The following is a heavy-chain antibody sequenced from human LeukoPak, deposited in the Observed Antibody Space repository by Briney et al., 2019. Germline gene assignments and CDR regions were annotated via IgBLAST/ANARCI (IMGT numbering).Heavy chain of an antibody. J-gene: IGHJ4*02. CDR1: GFTFDDYA. CDR3: AKEARRYSSGWYYFDY. Sequence: HPGGSLRLSCAASGFTFDDYAMHWVRQAPGKGLEWVSGISWNSGSIGYADSVKGRFTISRDNAKNSLYLQMNSLRAEDMALYYCAKEARRYSSGWYYFDYWGQGTLVTVSS. CDR2: ISWNSGSI. V-gene: IGHV3-9*03. D-gene: IGHD6-19*01.